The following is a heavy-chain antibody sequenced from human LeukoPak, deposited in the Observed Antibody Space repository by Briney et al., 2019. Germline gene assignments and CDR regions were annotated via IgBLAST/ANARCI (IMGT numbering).Heavy chain of an antibody. V-gene: IGHV3-7*01. CDR2: IKEDGSEK. J-gene: IGHJ4*02. CDR3: ARDRRYTVVIDY. D-gene: IGHD4-23*01. Sequence: GGSLRLSCAASGFTFRGYWMNWVRQAPGKGLEWVANIKEDGSEKHYVDSVKGRFTISRDNAKNSLFLQMNTLRAEDTAVYYCARDRRYTVVIDYWGQGTLVTVSS. CDR1: GFTFRGYW.